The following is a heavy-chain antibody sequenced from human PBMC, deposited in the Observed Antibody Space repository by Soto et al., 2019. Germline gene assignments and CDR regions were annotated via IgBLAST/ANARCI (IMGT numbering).Heavy chain of an antibody. CDR2: IYHSGST. V-gene: IGHV4-30-2*01. CDR3: VSQPTTVPTQAYFDY. Sequence: SETLSLTCAVSGGSISSGGYSWSWIRQPPGKGLEWIGYIYHSGSTYYNPSLKSRVTISVDRSKNQFSLKLSSVTAADTAVYFCVSQPTTVPTQAYFDYWGAGALVTVSS. CDR1: GGSISSGGYS. D-gene: IGHD4-17*01. J-gene: IGHJ4*02.